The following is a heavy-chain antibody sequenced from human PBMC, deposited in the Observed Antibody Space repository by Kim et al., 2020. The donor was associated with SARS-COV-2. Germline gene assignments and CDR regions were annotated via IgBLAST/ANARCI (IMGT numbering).Heavy chain of an antibody. CDR3: ARDLERYFDNSAFYI. V-gene: IGHV4-4*07. D-gene: IGHD3-22*01. CDR1: GGSMSDYY. Sequence: SETLSLTCTVSGGSMSDYYWSWIRQPAGEGLEWIGRIYTSGSANYNPSLKSRVTLSVDTSKNQLSLRLSSVTAADTAVYYCARDLERYFDNSAFYIWGQGTLVTVSS. J-gene: IGHJ4*02. CDR2: IYTSGSA.